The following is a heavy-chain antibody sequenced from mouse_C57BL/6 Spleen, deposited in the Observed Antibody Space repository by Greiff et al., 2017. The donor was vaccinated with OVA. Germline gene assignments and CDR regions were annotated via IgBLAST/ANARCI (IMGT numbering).Heavy chain of an antibody. CDR2: INPGSGGT. D-gene: IGHD2-3*01. CDR1: GYAFTNYL. V-gene: IGHV1-54*01. J-gene: IGHJ3*01. CDR3: ARSRAYDGYYEGFAY. Sequence: QVQLKQSGAELVRPGTSVKVSCKASGYAFTNYLIEWVKQRPGQGLEWIGVINPGSGGTNYNEKFKGKATLTADKSSSTAYMQLSSLTSEDSAVYFCARSRAYDGYYEGFAYWGQGTLVTVSA.